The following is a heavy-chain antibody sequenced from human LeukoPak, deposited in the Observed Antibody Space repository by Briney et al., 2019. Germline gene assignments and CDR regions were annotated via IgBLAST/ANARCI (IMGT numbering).Heavy chain of an antibody. CDR3: AKEKKEPLIAGVGISWDYFDY. CDR2: VGGTDGRT. Sequence: PGGSLRLSCAASGFTFSTYNMNWVRQAPGKGLEWVSAVGGTDGRTYYAAFVKGRFTISRDNSKNTLYLQTNSLRAEDTAVYYCAKEKKEPLIAGVGISWDYFDYWGKGPLVTVSS. J-gene: IGHJ4*02. D-gene: IGHD6-19*01. CDR1: GFTFSTYN. V-gene: IGHV3-23*01.